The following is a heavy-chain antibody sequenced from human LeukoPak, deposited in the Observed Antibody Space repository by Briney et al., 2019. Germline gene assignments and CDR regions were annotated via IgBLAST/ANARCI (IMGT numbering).Heavy chain of an antibody. Sequence: ASVKVSCEASGYTFTGYYMHWVRQAPGQGLEWMGWINPNSGGTNYAQKFQGRVTMTRDTSISTAYMELSRLRSDDTAVYYCARVPPYYYDSSGYYLDYWGQGTLVTVSS. J-gene: IGHJ4*02. CDR2: INPNSGGT. V-gene: IGHV1-2*02. CDR3: ARVPPYYYDSSGYYLDY. CDR1: GYTFTGYY. D-gene: IGHD3-22*01.